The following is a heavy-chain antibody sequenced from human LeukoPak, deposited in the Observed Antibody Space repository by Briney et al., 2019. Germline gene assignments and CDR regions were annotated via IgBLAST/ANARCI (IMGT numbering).Heavy chain of an antibody. D-gene: IGHD3-22*01. Sequence: GASVKVSCKASGGTFSSYAISWVRQAPGQGLEWMGGIIPIFGTANYAQKFQGGVTITADESTSTAYMELSSLRSEDTAVYYCARVPHYYDSSGYYVNWGQGTLVTVSS. J-gene: IGHJ4*02. CDR1: GGTFSSYA. CDR2: IIPIFGTA. CDR3: ARVPHYYDSSGYYVN. V-gene: IGHV1-69*01.